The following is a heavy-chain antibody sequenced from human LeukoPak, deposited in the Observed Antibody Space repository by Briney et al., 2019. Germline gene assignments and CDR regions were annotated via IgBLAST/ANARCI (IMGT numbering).Heavy chain of an antibody. CDR2: ISAYNGNT. D-gene: IGHD2-15*01. CDR3: ARLLGYCSGGSCYSSGGPSYYMDV. CDR1: GYTFTSYG. J-gene: IGHJ6*03. Sequence: GASVKVSCKASGYTFTSYGISWVRQAPGQGLEWMGWISAYNGNTNYAQKFQGRVTMTTDTSTNTAYMELRSLRSDDTAVYYCARLLGYCSGGSCYSSGGPSYYMDVWGKGTTVTISS. V-gene: IGHV1-18*01.